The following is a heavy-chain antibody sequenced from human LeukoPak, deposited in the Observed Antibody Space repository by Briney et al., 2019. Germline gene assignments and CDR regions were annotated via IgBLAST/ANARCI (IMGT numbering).Heavy chain of an antibody. V-gene: IGHV3-21*03. Sequence: PGGSLRLSCAASGFTFSSYSMNWVRQAPGKGLEWVSSISSSSSYIYYADSVKGRFTISRDDSENTLYLQMNSLKTEDTGVYYCTTEIHWGQGTLVTVSS. J-gene: IGHJ4*02. CDR3: TTEIH. CDR1: GFTFSSYS. CDR2: ISSSSSYI. D-gene: IGHD1-26*01.